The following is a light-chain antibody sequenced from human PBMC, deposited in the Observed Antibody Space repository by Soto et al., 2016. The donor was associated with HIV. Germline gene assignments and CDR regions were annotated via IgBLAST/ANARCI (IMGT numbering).Light chain of an antibody. Sequence: DIVMTQTPVSLSVTPGQPASISCKSSQSLLHSDGKTYLYWYLQKPGQSPQLLIYEVFKRFSGVPDRFSGSGSGTDFTLKISRVEAEDVGVYYCMQGLHLPLGFGGGTKVEIK. CDR2: EVF. V-gene: IGKV2-29*03. CDR1: QSLLHSDGKTY. J-gene: IGKJ4*01. CDR3: MQGLHLPLG.